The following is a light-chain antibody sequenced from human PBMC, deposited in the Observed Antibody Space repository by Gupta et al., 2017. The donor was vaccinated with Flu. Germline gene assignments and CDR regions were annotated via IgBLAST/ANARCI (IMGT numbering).Light chain of an antibody. J-gene: IGKJ1*01. Sequence: EIVMTQSPGTLSVSPGERATLSCRVSQSVGTNLAWYQQKPGQAPTLLIYGAYTRATGVPVRFSGSGSGTEFTLTISSLQSEDFAIYYCQQYNEWPPWGFGQGTKVEIK. CDR1: QSVGTN. CDR2: GAY. V-gene: IGKV3-15*01. CDR3: QQYNEWPPWG.